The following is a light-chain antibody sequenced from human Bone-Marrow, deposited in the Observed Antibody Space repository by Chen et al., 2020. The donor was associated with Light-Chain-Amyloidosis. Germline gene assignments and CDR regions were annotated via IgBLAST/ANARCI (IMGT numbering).Light chain of an antibody. CDR1: DLPTKY. CDR2: RDT. J-gene: IGLJ2*01. V-gene: IGLV3-25*03. Sequence: SYELTPPPSVSVSPGQPARRTCSGDDLPTKYAYWYQQKPGQAPVLVIHRDTERPSGISERFSGSSSGTTATLTISGVQAEDEADYHCQSADSSGTYEVIFGGGTKLTVL. CDR3: QSADSSGTYEVI.